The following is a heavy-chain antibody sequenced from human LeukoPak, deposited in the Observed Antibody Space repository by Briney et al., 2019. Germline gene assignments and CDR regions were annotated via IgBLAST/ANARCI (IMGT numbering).Heavy chain of an antibody. J-gene: IGHJ4*02. D-gene: IGHD3-22*01. V-gene: IGHV3-23*01. CDR3: AKDDDSSGYYYDY. Sequence: GGSLRLSCAASGFTFNSYAMSWVRQAPGKGLEWVSAISGSGGSTYYADSVKGRFTISRDNSKNTLYLQMNSLRAEDTAVYYCAKDDDSSGYYYDYWGQGTLVTVSS. CDR1: GFTFNSYA. CDR2: ISGSGGST.